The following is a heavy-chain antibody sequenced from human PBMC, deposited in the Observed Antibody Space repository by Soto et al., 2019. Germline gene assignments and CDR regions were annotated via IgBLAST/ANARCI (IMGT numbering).Heavy chain of an antibody. CDR1: GYTFTNND. V-gene: IGHV1-8*02. CDR3: ARRKERSGPNYFDY. CDR2: MNPGSGDT. Sequence: ASVKVSCKASGYTFTNNDVSWVRQATGQGLEWMGWMNPGSGDTGYAQKFQGRVTMTRDNSISTAYMELSSLRSEDTAVYYCARRKERSGPNYFDYWGLGTLVTVSS. J-gene: IGHJ4*02. D-gene: IGHD6-25*01.